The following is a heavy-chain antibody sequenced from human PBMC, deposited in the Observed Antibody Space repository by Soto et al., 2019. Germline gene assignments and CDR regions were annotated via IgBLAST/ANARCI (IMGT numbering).Heavy chain of an antibody. Sequence: QVPLQEPGPGLVKPSETLSLTCSVSGCSISSPTYYWGWVRRAPGGGPEWIGNIFYNGRTDYNPSLQSRVTISVDTSKNQFSLRLASVTAADTAVYYCARGGFSADDESEWFDPWGHGTLVTVS. D-gene: IGHD5-12*01. V-gene: IGHV4-39*02. CDR3: ARGGFSADDESEWFDP. CDR1: GCSISSPTYY. CDR2: IFYNGRT. J-gene: IGHJ5*02.